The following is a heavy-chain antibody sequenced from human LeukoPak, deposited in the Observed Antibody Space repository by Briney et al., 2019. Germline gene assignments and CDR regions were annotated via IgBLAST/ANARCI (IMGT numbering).Heavy chain of an antibody. V-gene: IGHV3-74*01. D-gene: IGHD2-15*01. J-gene: IGHJ4*02. CDR3: ARGVDCSGGSCYGGYFDY. Sequence: GGSLRVSCAASGFTFSSYWMHWVRQAPGKGLVWVSRINTDGSSTSYADSVKGRFTISRDNAKNTLYLQMDSLRAEDTAVYYCARGVDCSGGSCYGGYFDYWGQGTLVTVSS. CDR2: INTDGSST. CDR1: GFTFSSYW.